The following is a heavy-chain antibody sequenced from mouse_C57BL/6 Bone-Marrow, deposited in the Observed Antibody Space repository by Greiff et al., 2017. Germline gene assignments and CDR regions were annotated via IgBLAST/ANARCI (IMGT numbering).Heavy chain of an antibody. CDR1: GYTFTSYW. Sequence: QVQLQQPGAELVMPGASVKLSCKASGYTFTSYWMHWVKQRPGQGLEWIGEIDPSDSYTNYNQKFKGKSTLTVDKSSSTAYMQRSSLTSEDSAVYYSARGSNTTTVVADYAMDYWGQGASGTVSS. V-gene: IGHV1-69*01. CDR3: ARGSNTTTVVADYAMDY. D-gene: IGHD1-1*01. CDR2: IDPSDSYT. J-gene: IGHJ4*01.